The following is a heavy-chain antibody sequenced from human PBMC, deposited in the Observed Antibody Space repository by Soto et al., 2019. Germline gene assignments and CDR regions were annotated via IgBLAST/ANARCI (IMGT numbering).Heavy chain of an antibody. CDR2: ISYDGSNK. Sequence: QVQLVESGGGVVQPGRSLRLSCAASGFTFSSYGMHWVRQAPGKGLEWVAVISYDGSNKYYADSVKGRFTISRDNSKNTLHLQMNSLRAEDTAVYYCAKDHRGTLPRYYDFWSGQPFDPWGQGTLVTVSS. CDR1: GFTFSSYG. V-gene: IGHV3-30*18. CDR3: AKDHRGTLPRYYDFWSGQPFDP. D-gene: IGHD3-3*01. J-gene: IGHJ5*02.